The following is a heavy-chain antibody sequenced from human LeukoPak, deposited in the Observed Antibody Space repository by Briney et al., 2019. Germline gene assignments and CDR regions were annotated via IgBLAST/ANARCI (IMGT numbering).Heavy chain of an antibody. J-gene: IGHJ4*02. CDR1: GFTFSSYS. CDR3: ARDFLVGKIAPFDY. CDR2: ISSSSSYI. Sequence: GGSLRLSCAASGFTFSSYSMNWVRQAPGKGLEWVSSISSSSSYIYYADSVKGRFTISRDNAKNSLYLQMNSLRAEDTAVYYCARDFLVGKIAPFDYWGQGTLVTLSS. D-gene: IGHD6-13*01. V-gene: IGHV3-21*01.